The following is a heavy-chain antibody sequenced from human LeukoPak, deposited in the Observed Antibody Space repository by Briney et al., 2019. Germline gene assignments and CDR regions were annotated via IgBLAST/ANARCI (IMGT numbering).Heavy chain of an antibody. CDR2: ISGSGGST. D-gene: IGHD6-13*01. CDR3: ANEGRQQLVHEDFDY. V-gene: IGHV3-23*01. J-gene: IGHJ4*02. Sequence: GGSLRLSCAASGFTFSSYAMSWVRQAPGKGLEWVSAISGSGGSTYYADSVKGRFTISRDNSKNTLYLQMNSLRAEDTAVYYCANEGRQQLVHEDFDYWGQGTLVTVSS. CDR1: GFTFSSYA.